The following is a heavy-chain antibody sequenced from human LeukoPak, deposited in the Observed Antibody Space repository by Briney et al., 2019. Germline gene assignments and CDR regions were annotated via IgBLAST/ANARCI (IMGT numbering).Heavy chain of an antibody. CDR2: ISSDGSNK. D-gene: IGHD3-9*01. V-gene: IGHV3-30*18. J-gene: IGHJ4*02. CDR3: AKCPSGVLRYFAPIDY. CDR1: KFTFSNYG. Sequence: PGGSLRLSCAASKFTFSNYGMHWVRQAPGKGLEWVAVISSDGSNKYYADSVKGQFTISRDNSKNTLYLQMNSLRAEDTAVYYCAKCPSGVLRYFAPIDYWGQGTLVTVSS.